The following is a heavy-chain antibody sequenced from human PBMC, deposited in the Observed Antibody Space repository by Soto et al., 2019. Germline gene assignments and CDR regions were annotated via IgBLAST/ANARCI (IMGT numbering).Heavy chain of an antibody. CDR2: FDPEDGET. V-gene: IGHV1-24*01. CDR3: ATSYYDFWSCYHPFVSWFDP. D-gene: IGHD3-3*01. CDR1: GYTLTELS. Sequence: VASVKVSCKVSGYTLTELSMHWVRQAPGKGLEWMGGFDPEDGETIYAQKFQGRVTMTEDTSTDTAYMELSSLRSEDTAVYYCATSYYDFWSCYHPFVSWFDPWGQGTLVTVSS. J-gene: IGHJ5*02.